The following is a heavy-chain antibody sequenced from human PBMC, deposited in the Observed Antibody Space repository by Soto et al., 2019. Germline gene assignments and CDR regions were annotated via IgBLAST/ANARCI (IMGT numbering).Heavy chain of an antibody. CDR1: GYTFTGYY. Sequence: QVQLVQSGAEVKKPGASVKVSCEASGYTFTGYYMHWVRQAPGQGLEWMGWINPNSGGTNYAQKFQGWVTMTRDTSVRTAYMGLRRLRSDDTAVYYCARGEGGPRWGSIDSWGQGTLVTVSS. CDR3: ARGEGGPRWGSIDS. D-gene: IGHD2-21*01. V-gene: IGHV1-2*04. CDR2: INPNSGGT. J-gene: IGHJ5*01.